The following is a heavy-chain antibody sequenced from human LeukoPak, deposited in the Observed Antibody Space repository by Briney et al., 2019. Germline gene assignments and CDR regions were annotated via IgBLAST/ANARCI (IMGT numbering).Heavy chain of an antibody. CDR1: GFTFSRYW. Sequence: PGGSLRLSCAASGFTFSRYWMTWVRQAPGKGLEWVANIKQDGTEKYYVDSVKGRFTIPRDNAKNSLYLQMNSLRAEDTAVYYCARDSEWGLLRSDYWGQGTLVTVSS. CDR2: IKQDGTEK. J-gene: IGHJ4*02. D-gene: IGHD1-26*01. CDR3: ARDSEWGLLRSDY. V-gene: IGHV3-7*05.